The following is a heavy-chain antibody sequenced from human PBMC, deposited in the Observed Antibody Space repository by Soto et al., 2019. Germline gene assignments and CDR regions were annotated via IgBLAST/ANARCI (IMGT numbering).Heavy chain of an antibody. CDR1: GFTFSSYA. D-gene: IGHD4-17*01. CDR3: ARPGGYGHSQGFQH. V-gene: IGHV3-30-3*01. Sequence: QVQLVESGGRVVQPGRSLRLSCAASGFTFSSYAMHWVRQAPGKGLEWVAVISYDGSNKYYADSVKGRFTISRDNSKNTLYLQMNSLRAEDTAVYYCARPGGYGHSQGFQHWGQGTLVTVSS. J-gene: IGHJ1*01. CDR2: ISYDGSNK.